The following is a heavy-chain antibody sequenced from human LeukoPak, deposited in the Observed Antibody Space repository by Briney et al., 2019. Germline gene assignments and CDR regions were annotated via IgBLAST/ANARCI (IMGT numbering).Heavy chain of an antibody. CDR2: INHSGST. J-gene: IGHJ5*02. Sequence: SETLSLTCAVYGGSFSGYYWSWIRQPPGKGLEWIGEINHSGSTNYNPSLKSRVNISVDTSKNQFSLKLSSVTTADTAVYYCARIPYDILTGYPPTWFDPWGQGTLVTVSS. CDR1: GGSFSGYY. V-gene: IGHV4-34*01. D-gene: IGHD3-9*01. CDR3: ARIPYDILTGYPPTWFDP.